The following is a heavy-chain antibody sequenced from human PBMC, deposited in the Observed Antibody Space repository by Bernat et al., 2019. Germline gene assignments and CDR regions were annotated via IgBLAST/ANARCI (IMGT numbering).Heavy chain of an antibody. D-gene: IGHD2-15*01. CDR1: GFTFSSYG. V-gene: IGHV3-30*18. CDR2: ISYDGSNK. J-gene: IGHJ4*02. Sequence: QVQLVESGGGVVQPGRSLRLSCAASGFTFSSYGMHWVRQAPGKGLEWVAVISYDGSNKYYADSVKGRFTISRDNSKNTLYLQMNSLRAEDTAVYYCAKDTMRGYCSGGSCYSENDYWGQGPLVTVSS. CDR3: AKDTMRGYCSGGSCYSENDY.